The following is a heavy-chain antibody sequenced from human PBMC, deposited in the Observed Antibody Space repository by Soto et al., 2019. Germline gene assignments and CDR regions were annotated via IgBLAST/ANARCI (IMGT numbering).Heavy chain of an antibody. CDR3: AAATTWNFHFPY. V-gene: IGHV3-33*03. CDR2: VWYDGSNK. CDR1: GFTIRPHG. Sequence: QAQLVASGGGVVQPETSLRLSCAASGFTIRPHGMHWVRQAPGKGLEWLANVWYDGSNKFYAEYVKGRFSISKDNSQNTLYLQMSSLRAEDTAVYYCAAATTWNFHFPYWGQGTQVTVSS. D-gene: IGHD1-7*01. J-gene: IGHJ4*02.